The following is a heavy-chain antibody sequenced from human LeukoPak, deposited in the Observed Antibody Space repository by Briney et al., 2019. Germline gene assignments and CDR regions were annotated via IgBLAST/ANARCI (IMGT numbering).Heavy chain of an antibody. CDR3: VSGSPAGDY. Sequence: GGSLRLSCAASGFTFTSYWMYWVRQAPGKGLVWVSLINTDGSTTNYADSVKGRFTISRDNAKNSLFLQMNSLRAEDTAVYYCVSGSPAGDYWGQGTLVTVSS. V-gene: IGHV3-74*01. CDR2: INTDGSTT. J-gene: IGHJ4*02. CDR1: GFTFTSYW. D-gene: IGHD1-26*01.